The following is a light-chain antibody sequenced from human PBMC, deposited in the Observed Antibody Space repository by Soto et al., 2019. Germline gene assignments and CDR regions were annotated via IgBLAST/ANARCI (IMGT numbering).Light chain of an antibody. Sequence: QSVLTQPPSASGTPGQRVTISCSGSSSNIGSNTVSWYQQLPGTAPKLLIFSDDQRPSGVPDRFSGSKSGASASLAISGLHSEDEADYYCAAWDDSLNVVFGGGTKLTVL. CDR3: AAWDDSLNVV. J-gene: IGLJ2*01. CDR2: SDD. V-gene: IGLV1-44*01. CDR1: SSNIGSNT.